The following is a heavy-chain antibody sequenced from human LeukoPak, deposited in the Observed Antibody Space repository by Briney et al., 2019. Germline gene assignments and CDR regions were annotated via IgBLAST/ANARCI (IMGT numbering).Heavy chain of an antibody. Sequence: GASVKVSCKAPGYTFTGYYMHWVRQAPGQGLEWMGWINPNSGGTNYAQKFQGRVTMTRDTSISTAYMELSRLRSDDTAVYYCARDSVVVVPAAIPEYFQHWGQGTLVTVSS. CDR3: ARDSVVVVPAAIPEYFQH. D-gene: IGHD2-2*01. J-gene: IGHJ1*01. CDR2: INPNSGGT. V-gene: IGHV1-2*02. CDR1: GYTFTGYY.